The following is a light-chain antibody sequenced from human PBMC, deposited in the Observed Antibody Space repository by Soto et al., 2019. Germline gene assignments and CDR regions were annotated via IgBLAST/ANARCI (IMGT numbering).Light chain of an antibody. J-gene: IGKJ1*01. V-gene: IGKV1-27*01. Sequence: DIQMTQSPSSLSASIGDRITITCRASQGISNYLAWYQQKPGKVPELLIYAASTLQSGVPSRFSGSGAGTDCTLTISSYQPEDVATYYCLKYNSAPRTFGQGTKVEIK. CDR1: QGISNY. CDR2: AAS. CDR3: LKYNSAPRT.